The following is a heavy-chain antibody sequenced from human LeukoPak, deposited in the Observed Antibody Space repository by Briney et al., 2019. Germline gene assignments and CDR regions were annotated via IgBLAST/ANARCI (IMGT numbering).Heavy chain of an antibody. CDR2: IDPSGGST. J-gene: IGHJ5*02. CDR1: GYTFTNYY. Sequence: ASVTVSFTASGYTFTNYYMHWVRQAPGRGLEWMGIIDPSGGSTTYAQNFQGRVTMTRDTSTSTVYMNLTSLRSEDTAVYYCARSEFSRAIYFDPWGQGTLVTVSS. CDR3: ARSEFSRAIYFDP. V-gene: IGHV1-46*01. D-gene: IGHD6-6*01.